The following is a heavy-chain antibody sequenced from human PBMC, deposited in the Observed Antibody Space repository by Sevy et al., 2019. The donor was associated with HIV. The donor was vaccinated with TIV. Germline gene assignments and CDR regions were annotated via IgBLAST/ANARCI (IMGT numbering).Heavy chain of an antibody. V-gene: IGHV6-1*01. CDR3: ARDGLTYGAMDV. CDR1: GDSVSSNNAA. CDR2: TFYRSNWST. J-gene: IGHJ6*02. Sequence: SLTISLTCAISGDSVSSNNAAWNWIRRSPSRVLEWLGRTFYRSNWSTDYAISVKSRITINPDTSKNQLSLQLHSVTPEDTAVYYCARDGLTYGAMDVWGQGTTVTVSS. D-gene: IGHD1-20*01.